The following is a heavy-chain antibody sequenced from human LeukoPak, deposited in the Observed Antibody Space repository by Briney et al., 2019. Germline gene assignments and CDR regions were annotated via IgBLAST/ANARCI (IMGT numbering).Heavy chain of an antibody. D-gene: IGHD5-18*01. CDR2: ISNDGSKK. Sequence: PGGSLRLSCAASGFTFSSYIVHWVRQAPGKGLDWVAVISNDGSKKYYADSVKGRFTISRDNSKNTLSLQVSSLRTEDTAVYYCAKDRYSYAFEYSDSWGQGTLVTVSS. CDR3: AKDRYSYAFEYSDS. CDR1: GFTFSSYI. J-gene: IGHJ4*02. V-gene: IGHV3-30*18.